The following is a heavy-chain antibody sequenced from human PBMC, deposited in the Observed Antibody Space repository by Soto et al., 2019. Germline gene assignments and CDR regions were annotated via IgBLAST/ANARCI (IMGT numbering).Heavy chain of an antibody. CDR2: ISAHNGDT. CDR3: ARLYIVGPATLYGMDV. V-gene: IGHV1-18*01. Sequence: QAQLVQSGAEVKKPGASVKVSCKASGYNFTRFGISWVRQAPGQGLEWMGWISAHNGDTNYVQKFQGRVTMTTDTSTRTTYMELRSLRYDDTAVYYCARLYIVGPATLYGMDVCGQGTTVTVSS. D-gene: IGHD1-26*01. J-gene: IGHJ6*02. CDR1: GYNFTRFG.